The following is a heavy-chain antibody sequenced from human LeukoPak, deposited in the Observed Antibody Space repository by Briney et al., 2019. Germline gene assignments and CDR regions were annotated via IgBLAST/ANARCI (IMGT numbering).Heavy chain of an antibody. V-gene: IGHV3-48*03. D-gene: IGHD3-10*01. CDR3: ARGLVRGVR. Sequence: GGSLRLSCAASGFTFSSYEMNWVRQAPGKGLEWVSYISSSGSTIYYADSVKGRFTLSRDNAKNSLYLQMNSLRAEDTALYDCARGLVRGVRWGQGTLVTVSS. CDR2: ISSSGSTI. J-gene: IGHJ4*02. CDR1: GFTFSSYE.